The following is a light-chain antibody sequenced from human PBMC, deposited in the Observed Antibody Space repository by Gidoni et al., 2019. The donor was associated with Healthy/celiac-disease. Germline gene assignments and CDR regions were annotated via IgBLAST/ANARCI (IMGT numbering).Light chain of an antibody. CDR1: QSVSSN. V-gene: IGKV3-15*01. Sequence: IVMTQSPATMSVSPGERATLSCRASQSVSSNLAWYQQKPAQAPRLLIYGASTRATGIPARFSGSESGTEFTLTIRRLQSEDFAVYNGQQNNNWPPITFGQGTRLEIK. CDR2: GAS. J-gene: IGKJ5*01. CDR3: QQNNNWPPIT.